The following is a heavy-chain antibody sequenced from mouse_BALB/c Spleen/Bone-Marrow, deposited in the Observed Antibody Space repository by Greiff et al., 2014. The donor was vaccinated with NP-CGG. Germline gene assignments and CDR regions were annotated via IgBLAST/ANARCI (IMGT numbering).Heavy chain of an antibody. CDR2: ISNLAYSI. CDR3: AREGGAMDY. CDR1: GFTFSGYG. J-gene: IGHJ4*01. V-gene: IGHV5-15*02. Sequence: EVMLVESGGGLVQPGGSRKLSCAASGFTFSGYGMAWVRQAPGKGPEWVAFISNLAYSIYYADTVTGRFTISRENAKNTLYLEMSSLRSEDTAMYYCAREGGAMDYWGQGTSVTVSS.